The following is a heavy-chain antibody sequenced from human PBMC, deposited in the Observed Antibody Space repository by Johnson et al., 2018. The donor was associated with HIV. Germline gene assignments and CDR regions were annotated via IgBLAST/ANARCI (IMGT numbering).Heavy chain of an antibody. Sequence: QVQLVESGGGLAQPGGSLRLSCAASGFTFSDYYMNWMRQAPGKGLEWVAVIWYDGSNKYYADSVKGRFTISRDNSKNTLYLQMNSLRAEDTAVYYCARDTVVTPPHDAFDIWGQGTMVTVSS. CDR1: GFTFSDYY. CDR3: ARDTVVTPPHDAFDI. J-gene: IGHJ3*02. D-gene: IGHD4-23*01. V-gene: IGHV3-33*08. CDR2: IWYDGSNK.